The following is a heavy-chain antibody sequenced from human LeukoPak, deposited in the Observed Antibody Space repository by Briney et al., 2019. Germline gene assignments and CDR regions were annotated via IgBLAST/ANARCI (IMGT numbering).Heavy chain of an antibody. V-gene: IGHV4-34*01. D-gene: IGHD3-10*01. Sequence: PSETLSLTCAVYGGSFGGYYWSWIRQPPGKGLEWIGEINHSGSTNYNPSLMSRVTISVDTSKNQFSLKLSSVTAADTAVYFCARQNYGSAPLRYWGQGTLVTVSS. CDR3: ARQNYGSAPLRY. CDR2: INHSGST. J-gene: IGHJ4*02. CDR1: GGSFGGYY.